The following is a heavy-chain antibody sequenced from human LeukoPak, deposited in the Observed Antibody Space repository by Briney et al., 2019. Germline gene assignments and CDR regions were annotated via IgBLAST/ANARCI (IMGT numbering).Heavy chain of an antibody. CDR1: GFSFSNYA. V-gene: IGHV3-23*01. CDR3: ATQNLWFGEST. D-gene: IGHD3-10*01. CDR2: ISGSTTTT. Sequence: GGSLRLSCAASGFSFSNYAMTWVRQAPGKGLEWVSMISGSTTTTYYADSVKGRFTISRDNSKNTLYLQMNSLRAEDTAVYYCATQNLWFGESTWGQGTLVTVSS. J-gene: IGHJ5*02.